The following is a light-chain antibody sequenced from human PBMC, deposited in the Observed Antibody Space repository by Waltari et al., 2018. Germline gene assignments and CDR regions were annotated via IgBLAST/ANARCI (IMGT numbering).Light chain of an antibody. CDR1: QSLLYNPNNKNY. Sequence: DIVMTQSPDSLAVSLGERVTINCKSSQSLLYNPNNKNYLAWYQQKPSQPPKLLFYWASTRHSGVPDRFSGSGSATDFTLTISSLQAEDVAVYYCQQYYSRRTFGQGTRVEIK. J-gene: IGKJ1*01. V-gene: IGKV4-1*01. CDR2: WAS. CDR3: QQYYSRRT.